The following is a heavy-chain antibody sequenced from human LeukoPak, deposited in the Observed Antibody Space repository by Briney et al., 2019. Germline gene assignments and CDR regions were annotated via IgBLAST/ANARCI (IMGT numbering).Heavy chain of an antibody. CDR3: ARESDYYDSSGYYYRVWAFDI. J-gene: IGHJ3*02. CDR1: GYTFTSYY. CDR2: INPSGGST. V-gene: IGHV1-46*01. Sequence: ASVKVSCKASGYTFTSYYMHWVRQAPGQGLEWMGIINPSGGSTSYAQKFQGRVTMTRDTSTSTVYMELSSLRSEDTAVYYCARESDYYDSSGYYYRVWAFDIWGQGTMVTVSS. D-gene: IGHD3-22*01.